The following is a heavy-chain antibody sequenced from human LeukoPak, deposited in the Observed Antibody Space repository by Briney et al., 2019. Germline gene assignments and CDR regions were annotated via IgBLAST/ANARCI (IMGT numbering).Heavy chain of an antibody. V-gene: IGHV3-30*03. CDR3: ARDSYETIGYPYYFDY. J-gene: IGHJ4*02. Sequence: PGGSLTLACAPSGFTFSKYGMDWVRQARGKGLEWVAVISSDGDNEYYSDSVKRRFTISRDNAKTTLYLQMNSLRPEDTAVYYCARDSYETIGYPYYFDYWGQGTLVTVSS. CDR2: ISSDGDNE. D-gene: IGHD3-22*01. CDR1: GFTFSKYG.